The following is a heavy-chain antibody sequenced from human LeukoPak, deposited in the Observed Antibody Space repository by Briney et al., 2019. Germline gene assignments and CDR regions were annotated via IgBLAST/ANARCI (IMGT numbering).Heavy chain of an antibody. CDR3: AKGTTTVTRFDY. D-gene: IGHD4-17*01. V-gene: IGHV3-9*01. CDR2: ISWNSGSI. CDR1: GFTFDDYA. J-gene: IGHJ4*02. Sequence: GGSLRLSCAASGFTFDDYAMHWVRQAPGKGLEWVSGISWNSGSIGYADSVKGRFTISRDNSKNTLYLQMNSLRAEDTAVYYCAKGTTTVTRFDYWGQGTLVTVSS.